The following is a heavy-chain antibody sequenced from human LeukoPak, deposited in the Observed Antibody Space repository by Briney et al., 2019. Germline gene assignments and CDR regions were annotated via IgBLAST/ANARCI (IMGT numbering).Heavy chain of an antibody. CDR1: GGSISSHY. Sequence: SETPSLTYTVSGGSISSHYWSWIRQPPGKGLEWIGYIYYSGSTNYNPSLKSRVTISVDTSKNQFSLKLSSVTAADTAVYYCARTWFGELLTFDYWGQGTLVTVSS. V-gene: IGHV4-59*11. D-gene: IGHD3-10*01. CDR2: IYYSGST. CDR3: ARTWFGELLTFDY. J-gene: IGHJ4*02.